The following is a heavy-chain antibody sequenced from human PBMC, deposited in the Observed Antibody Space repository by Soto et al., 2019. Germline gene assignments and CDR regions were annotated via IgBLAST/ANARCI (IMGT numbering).Heavy chain of an antibody. CDR3: ARGLGAWFGELIGSYYFDY. V-gene: IGHV4-34*01. CDR2: INHSGST. CDR1: GGSFSGYY. J-gene: IGHJ4*02. D-gene: IGHD3-10*01. Sequence: QVQLQQWGAGLLKPSETLSLTCAVYGGSFSGYYWSWIRQPPGKGLEWIGEINHSGSTNYNPSLKSRVTISVDTSKNQFSLKLSSVTAADTAVYYCARGLGAWFGELIGSYYFDYWGQGTLVTVSS.